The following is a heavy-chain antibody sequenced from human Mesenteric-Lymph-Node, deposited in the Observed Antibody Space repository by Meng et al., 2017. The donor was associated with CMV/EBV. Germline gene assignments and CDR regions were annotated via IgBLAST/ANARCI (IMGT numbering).Heavy chain of an antibody. CDR3: ASLYSSGWYFEY. V-gene: IGHV4-61*01. CDR1: GYSISSGYY. Sequence: SETLSLTCTVSGYSISSGYYWSWIRQSPGKGLEWIGYIYYSGSTTYHPSLKSRVTISRDPSKNQFSLKVSSVTAADTAVYYCASLYSSGWYFEYWGQGALVTVSS. CDR2: IYYSGST. D-gene: IGHD6-25*01. J-gene: IGHJ4*02.